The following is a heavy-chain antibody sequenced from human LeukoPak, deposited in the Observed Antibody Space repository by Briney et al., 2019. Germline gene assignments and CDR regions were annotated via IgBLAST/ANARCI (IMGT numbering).Heavy chain of an antibody. CDR1: GFIFSNYW. V-gene: IGHV3-23*01. CDR2: ISGSGGST. Sequence: GGSLRLSCTASGFIFSNYWMQWVRQAPGKGLEWVSAISGSGGSTYYADSVKGRFTISRDNSKNTLYLQMNSLRAEDTAVYYCATYYYDSSGYFDAFDIWGQGTMVTVSS. J-gene: IGHJ3*02. D-gene: IGHD3-22*01. CDR3: ATYYYDSSGYFDAFDI.